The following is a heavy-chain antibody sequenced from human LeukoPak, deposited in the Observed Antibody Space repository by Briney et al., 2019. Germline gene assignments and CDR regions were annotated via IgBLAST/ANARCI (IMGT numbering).Heavy chain of an antibody. J-gene: IGHJ1*01. V-gene: IGHV3-23*01. CDR1: GFTFSSYA. Sequence: GGSLRLSCAASGFTFSSYAMSWVRQAPGKGLEWVSAISGSGGSTYYADTVKGRFTISRDNSKNTLYLQMNSLRAEDTAVYSCAKDLAFWSGYYIRYFQHWGQGTLVTVSS. CDR2: ISGSGGST. D-gene: IGHD3-3*01. CDR3: AKDLAFWSGYYIRYFQH.